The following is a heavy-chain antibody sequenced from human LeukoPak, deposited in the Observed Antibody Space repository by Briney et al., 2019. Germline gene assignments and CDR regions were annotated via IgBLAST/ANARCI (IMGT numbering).Heavy chain of an antibody. CDR3: ARDSLSYCSSTSCYEDY. J-gene: IGHJ4*02. Sequence: GGSLRLSCAASGFTFSDYYMSWIRQAPGKGLEWVSYISSSGSTIYYADSVKGRFTISRDNAKNSLYLQMNSLRAEDTAVYCCARDSLSYCSSTSCYEDYWGQGTLVTVSS. CDR1: GFTFSDYY. D-gene: IGHD2-2*01. CDR2: ISSSGSTI. V-gene: IGHV3-11*04.